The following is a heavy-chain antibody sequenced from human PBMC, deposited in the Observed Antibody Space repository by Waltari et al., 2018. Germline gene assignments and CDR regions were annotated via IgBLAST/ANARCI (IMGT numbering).Heavy chain of an antibody. CDR1: GGSFSGYY. CDR3: ARHLCSNDRYYITTYAMDV. J-gene: IGHJ6*02. Sequence: QVQLQESGPGLVEPSETLSLTCSLSGGSFSGYYWSWIRQSPGKGLQWIGYFYYTGVTTYNPSLNSRVTMSVDTSKNQFSLKLRSVTAADTAVYYCARHLCSNDRYYITTYAMDVWGRGTTVTVSS. CDR2: FYYTGVT. D-gene: IGHD2-8*01. V-gene: IGHV4-59*08.